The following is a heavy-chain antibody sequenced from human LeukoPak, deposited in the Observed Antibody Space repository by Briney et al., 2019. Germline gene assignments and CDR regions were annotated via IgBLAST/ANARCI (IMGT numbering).Heavy chain of an antibody. CDR3: ARGGGGARVVVTSFYYYGMDV. Sequence: GASVKASCKASGYTFTGYYMHWVRQAPGQGLEWMGWINPNSGGTNYAQKFQGRVTMTRDTSISTAYMELSRLRSDDTAVYYCARGGGGARVVVTSFYYYGMDVWGQETTVTVSS. J-gene: IGHJ6*02. V-gene: IGHV1-2*02. D-gene: IGHD3-22*01. CDR1: GYTFTGYY. CDR2: INPNSGGT.